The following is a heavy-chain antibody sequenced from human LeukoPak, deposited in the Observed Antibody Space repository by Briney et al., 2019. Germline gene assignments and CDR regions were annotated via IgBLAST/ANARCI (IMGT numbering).Heavy chain of an antibody. CDR3: ARAHFYDSSGLDY. V-gene: IGHV3-53*01. Sequence: GGSLRLSCAASGFIVNTNYMTWVRQAPGRGLEWVSFIYADGNTYYADSVKGRFTISRGNAKNSLYLQMNSLRAEDTAVYYCARAHFYDSSGLDYWGQGTLVTVSS. CDR1: GFIVNTNY. CDR2: IYADGNT. J-gene: IGHJ4*02. D-gene: IGHD3-22*01.